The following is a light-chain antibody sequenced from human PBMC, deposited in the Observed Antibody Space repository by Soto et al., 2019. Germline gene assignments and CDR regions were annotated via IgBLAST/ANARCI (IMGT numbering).Light chain of an antibody. CDR2: DAS. CDR3: QQRSNWPT. Sequence: EIVITQSPAPLSVSPGGRATLSCRASQSISCALAWYQQKPGQAPRLLIYDASNRATGIPARFSGSGSGTDFTLTISSLEPEDFAVYYCQQRSNWPTFGQGTRLEIK. V-gene: IGKV3-11*01. J-gene: IGKJ5*01. CDR1: QSISCA.